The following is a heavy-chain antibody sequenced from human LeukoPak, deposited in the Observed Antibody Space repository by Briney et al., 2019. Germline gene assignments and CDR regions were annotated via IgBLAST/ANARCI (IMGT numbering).Heavy chain of an antibody. J-gene: IGHJ5*02. CDR3: ARDGAIVVVPAAIQNWFDP. Sequence: EASVKVSCKASGYTFTNYGISWVRQAPGQGLEWMGWISAYNGNTNYAQKLQGRVTMTTDTSTSTAYMELRSLRSDDTAVYYCARDGAIVVVPAAIQNWFDPWGQGTLVTVPS. CDR1: GYTFTNYG. CDR2: ISAYNGNT. D-gene: IGHD2-2*01. V-gene: IGHV1-18*01.